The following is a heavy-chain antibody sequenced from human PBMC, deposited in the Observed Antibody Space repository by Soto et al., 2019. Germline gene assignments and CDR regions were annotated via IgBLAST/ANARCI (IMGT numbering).Heavy chain of an antibody. CDR1: GFTFSTYV. V-gene: IGHV3-23*01. CDR2: ISESGSGT. J-gene: IGHJ4*02. D-gene: IGHD6-6*01. CDR3: AKEVLVPGGGSDY. Sequence: GGSLRLSCAASGFTFSTYVMSWVRQVPGKGLEWVSSISESGSGTYYADSVKGRFTISRDNSKSALYLQINSLRAEDSAVYYCAKEVLVPGGGSDYWGRGTLVTVSS.